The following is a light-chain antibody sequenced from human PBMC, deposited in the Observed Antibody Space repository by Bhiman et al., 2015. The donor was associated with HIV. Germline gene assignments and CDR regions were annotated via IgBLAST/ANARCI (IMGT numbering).Light chain of an antibody. CDR3: QAWDSLHGV. J-gene: IGLJ1*01. CDR1: NIGSKS. Sequence: SYVLTQPPSVSVAPGKTARITCGGNNIGSKSVHWYQRKPGQAPVLVIYYDSDRPSGIPERFSGSNSGNTATLTISGTQAMDEADYYCQAWDSLHGVFGTGTKVTVL. V-gene: IGLV3-21*01. CDR2: YDS.